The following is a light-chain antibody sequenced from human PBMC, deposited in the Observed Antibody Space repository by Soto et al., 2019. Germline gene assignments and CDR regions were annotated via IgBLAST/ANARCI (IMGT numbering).Light chain of an antibody. CDR2: DAS. CDR3: QQYNSYST. CDR1: QSIGKY. V-gene: IGKV1-5*01. Sequence: DIQMTQSPSSLSASVGDRVTITCRASQSIGKYLSWFQQTPGNAPKLLIYDASSLESGVPSRFSGSGSGTEFTLTISSLQPDDFATYYYQQYNSYSTFGQGTKVDIK. J-gene: IGKJ1*01.